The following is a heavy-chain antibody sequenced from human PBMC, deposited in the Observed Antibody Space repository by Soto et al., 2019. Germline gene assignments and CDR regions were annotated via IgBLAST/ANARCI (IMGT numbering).Heavy chain of an antibody. CDR1: GFTFSSYA. CDR3: ARSEYTAMVYYYYYYGMDV. Sequence: PGESLKISCAASGFTFSSYAIHWVRQAPGKGLEWVAVISYDGSNKYYADSVKGRFTISRDNSKNTLYLQMNSLRAEDTAVYYCARSEYTAMVYYYYYYGMDVWGQGTTVTVSS. CDR2: ISYDGSNK. D-gene: IGHD5-18*01. V-gene: IGHV3-30-3*01. J-gene: IGHJ6*02.